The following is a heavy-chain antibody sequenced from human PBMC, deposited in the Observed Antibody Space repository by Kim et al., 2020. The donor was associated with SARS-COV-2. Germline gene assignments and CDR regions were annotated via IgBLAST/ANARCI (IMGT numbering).Heavy chain of an antibody. CDR3: AKTIQQIGYCSGGSCYSNAFDI. CDR1: GGSISSSNW. J-gene: IGHJ3*02. CDR2: IYHSGST. D-gene: IGHD2-15*01. Sequence: SETLSLTCAVSGGSISSSNWWSWVRQPPGKGLEWIGEIYHSGSTNYNPSLKSRVTISVDKSKNQFSLKLRSLTAADTAVYYCAKTIQQIGYCSGGSCYSNAFDIWGQGTLVTVSS. V-gene: IGHV4-4*02.